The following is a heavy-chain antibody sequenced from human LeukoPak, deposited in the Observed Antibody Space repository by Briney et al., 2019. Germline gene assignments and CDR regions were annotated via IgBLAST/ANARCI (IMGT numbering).Heavy chain of an antibody. CDR1: GFTVSSNY. CDR2: TNSDGSST. J-gene: IGHJ4*02. CDR3: AREEYNSIFGVVILDY. Sequence: GGSLRLSCAASGFTVSSNYMTWDRQAPGKGLVWVSRTNSDGSSTSYADSVKGRFTISRDNAKNTLYLQMNSLRAEDTAVSYCAREEYNSIFGVVILDYWGQGTLVTVSS. V-gene: IGHV3-74*01. D-gene: IGHD3-3*01.